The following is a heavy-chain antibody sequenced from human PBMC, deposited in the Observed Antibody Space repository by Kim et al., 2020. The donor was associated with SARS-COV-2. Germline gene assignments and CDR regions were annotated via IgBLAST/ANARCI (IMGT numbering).Heavy chain of an antibody. Sequence: ASVKVSCKASGYTFTDYYIHWVRQAPGQGLEWMGGIHPNSGAADYAQKFRDRVTMTRDTSVTTTYMELSTLRSDDTAVFYCARGQCDGSSYCELWGQGTLVTVSS. D-gene: IGHD1-26*01. CDR1: GYTFTDYY. CDR2: IHPNSGAA. J-gene: IGHJ1*01. CDR3: ARGQCDGSSYCEL. V-gene: IGHV1-2*02.